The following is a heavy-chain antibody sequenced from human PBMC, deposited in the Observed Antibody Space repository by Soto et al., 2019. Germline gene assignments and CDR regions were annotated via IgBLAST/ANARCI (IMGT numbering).Heavy chain of an antibody. CDR2: ISAYNDNT. J-gene: IGHJ6*02. CDR3: ASENWNYDHYYCMHI. Sequence: GASVKVSCKASGYAFTSFGITWVRQAPGQGLEWMGWISAYNDNTNYAQKFQDRVTMTTDTSTSTAHMELRSLRSDDTAVYYCASENWNYDHYYCMHIWCQGTTVTVFS. V-gene: IGHV1-18*04. CDR1: GYAFTSFG. D-gene: IGHD1-1*01.